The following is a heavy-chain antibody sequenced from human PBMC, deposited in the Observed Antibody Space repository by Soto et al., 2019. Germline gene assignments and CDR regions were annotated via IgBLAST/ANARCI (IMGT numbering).Heavy chain of an antibody. CDR2: IIPIFGTA. CDR1: GGTFSSYA. CDR3: ARGGTGYCSGGSCYYFDY. V-gene: IGHV1-69*01. Sequence: QVQLVQSGAEVKKPGSSVKVSCKASGGTFSSYAISWVRQAPGQGLEWMGGIIPIFGTANYAQKFQGRVTITADESTSTAYMELSSLRSEYTAVSYCARGGTGYCSGGSCYYFDYWGQGTLVTVSS. J-gene: IGHJ4*02. D-gene: IGHD2-15*01.